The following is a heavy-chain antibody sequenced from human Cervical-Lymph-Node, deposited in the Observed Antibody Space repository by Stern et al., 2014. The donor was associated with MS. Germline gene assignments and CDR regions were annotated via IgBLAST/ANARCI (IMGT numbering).Heavy chain of an antibody. V-gene: IGHV3-33*01. CDR3: ARYSHRRHYIDSDFFDY. CDR2: IWSDGSNK. D-gene: IGHD3-16*02. CDR1: GFTFRTYG. J-gene: IGHJ4*02. Sequence: VQLVESGGGVVQPGRSLRLSCAASGFTFRTYGMHWVRQAPGKGLEWGAVIWSDGSNKNYADSVQGRFTVSRNNSKNTLYLQMNSLRVDDTALYYCARYSHRRHYIDSDFFDYWGQGTLVTVSS.